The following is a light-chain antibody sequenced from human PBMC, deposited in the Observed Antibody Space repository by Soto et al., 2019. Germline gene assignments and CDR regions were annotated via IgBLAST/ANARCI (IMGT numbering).Light chain of an antibody. CDR1: SSNIGNNY. CDR2: DNN. J-gene: IGLJ2*01. V-gene: IGLV1-51*01. CDR3: GTWDSSLSAL. Sequence: QSVLTQPPSVSAAPGQKVTISCSGSSSNIGNNYVSWYQQLPGTAPKLLIYDNNKRPSGIPDRFSGSKSGTSATLCITGLQTGDEADYYCGTWDSSLSALFGGGTKLTVL.